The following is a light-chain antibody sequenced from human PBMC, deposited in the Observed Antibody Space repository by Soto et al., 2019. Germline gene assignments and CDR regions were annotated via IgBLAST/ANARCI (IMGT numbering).Light chain of an antibody. V-gene: IGKV1-9*01. CDR3: QQLNGYQLT. J-gene: IGKJ4*01. CDR1: QGISTY. Sequence: DIQLTQSPSFLSASAGDRVTITCRASQGISTYLAWYQQKPGKAPKLLIYSASTLQSRVPSRFSGSGSGTEFTLTINSLQPEDFATYYCQQLNGYQLTFGGGTKVEIK. CDR2: SAS.